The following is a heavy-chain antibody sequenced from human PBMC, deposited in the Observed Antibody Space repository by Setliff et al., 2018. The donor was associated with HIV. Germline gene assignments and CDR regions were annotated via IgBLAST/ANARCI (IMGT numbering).Heavy chain of an antibody. Sequence: SETLSLTCAVYGGTFSGHYWSWIRQPPGQGLDWIGEINHRGSTNYNPSLKSRVTVSVDTSKNQFSLKLGSVTAADTAVYYCARESPSSSWSYFDFWGQGTLVTVSS. CDR2: INHRGST. CDR1: GGTFSGHY. CDR3: ARESPSSSWSYFDF. J-gene: IGHJ4*02. D-gene: IGHD6-13*01. V-gene: IGHV4-34*01.